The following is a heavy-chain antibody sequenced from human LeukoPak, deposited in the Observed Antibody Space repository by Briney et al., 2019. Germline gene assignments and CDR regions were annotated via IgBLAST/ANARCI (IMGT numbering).Heavy chain of an antibody. CDR3: ARNPPSTMPPPTGDS. Sequence: SGTLSLTCAVSGDSISSSNWWSWVRQPPGKGLEWIGEIYHDGSTNYNPSLKSRVTISLDKSKNQLSLKLNSVTAADTAMYFCARNPPSTMPPPTGDSWGQGTLVTVSS. CDR1: GDSISSSNW. J-gene: IGHJ4*02. CDR2: IYHDGST. V-gene: IGHV4-4*02. D-gene: IGHD5/OR15-5a*01.